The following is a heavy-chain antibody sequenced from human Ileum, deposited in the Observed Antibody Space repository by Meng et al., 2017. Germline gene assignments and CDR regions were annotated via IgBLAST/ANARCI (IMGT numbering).Heavy chain of an antibody. D-gene: IGHD5-12*01. Sequence: SETLSLTCTVSGGSVSSSSYYWSWIRQPAGKGLEWIGRVYTTGTTNYNPSLKSRVTISVDTSKNQFSLKLSPVTAADTAVYYCARLLGYSGNEYYFDYWGQGTLVTVSS. J-gene: IGHJ4*02. CDR2: VYTTGTT. CDR1: GGSVSSSSYY. CDR3: ARLLGYSGNEYYFDY. V-gene: IGHV4-61*02.